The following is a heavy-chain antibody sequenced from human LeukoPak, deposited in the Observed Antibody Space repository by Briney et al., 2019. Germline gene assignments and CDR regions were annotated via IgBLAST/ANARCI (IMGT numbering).Heavy chain of an antibody. J-gene: IGHJ4*02. CDR1: GLTLTSYA. D-gene: IGHD2-15*01. Sequence: GGSLRLSCAASGLTLTSYAMSWVRQAPGKGLEWVSIISGGGGSTFYADSVKGRFTISRDNSKNTLYLQMNSLRAEDTAVYYCAKGRRDIVVVVPATPSDFWGQGTLVTVSS. CDR3: AKGRRDIVVVVPATPSDF. CDR2: ISGGGGST. V-gene: IGHV3-23*01.